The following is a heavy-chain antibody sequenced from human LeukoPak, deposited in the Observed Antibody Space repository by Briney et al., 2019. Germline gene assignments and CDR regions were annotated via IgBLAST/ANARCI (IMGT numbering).Heavy chain of an antibody. D-gene: IGHD2-2*01. CDR2: ISGSGSDI. J-gene: IGHJ4*02. CDR3: AREYCSTISCYLSSFDY. V-gene: IGHV3-48*01. Sequence: GGSLRLSCAASGFTFSIYSMSWVRQAPGKGLEWVSYISGSGSDIYYAGSVKGRFTISRDNAKNSLYLQMNSLRAEDTAVYYCAREYCSTISCYLSSFDYWGQGTLVTVSS. CDR1: GFTFSIYS.